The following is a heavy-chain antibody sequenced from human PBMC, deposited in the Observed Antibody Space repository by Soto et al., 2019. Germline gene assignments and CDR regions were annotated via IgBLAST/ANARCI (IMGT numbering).Heavy chain of an antibody. CDR2: IYYSGST. CDR1: GGSVGSGSYY. CDR3: AREDGSSSYY. J-gene: IGHJ4*02. D-gene: IGHD6-6*01. V-gene: IGHV4-61*01. Sequence: SETLSLTCTVSGGSVGSGSYYWSWIRQPPGKGLEWIGYIYYSGSTNYNPSLKSRVTISVDTSKNQFSLKLSSVTAADTAVYYCAREDGSSSYYWGRGTLVTVSS.